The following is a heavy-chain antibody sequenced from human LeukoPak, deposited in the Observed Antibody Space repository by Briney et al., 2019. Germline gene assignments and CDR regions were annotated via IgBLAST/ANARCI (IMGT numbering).Heavy chain of an antibody. CDR3: TTRTWADGFDI. CDR1: GFTFTNAW. D-gene: IGHD2-2*01. J-gene: IGHJ3*02. CDR2: IKSKNDGGTA. Sequence: PGGSLRLSCAASGFTFTNAWVSWVRQAPGKGLEWIGRIKSKNDGGTADYAAPVKGRITISRDDSKNTLYLQINGLKTDDTALYYCTTRTWADGFDIWGQGTMLTVSS. V-gene: IGHV3-15*01.